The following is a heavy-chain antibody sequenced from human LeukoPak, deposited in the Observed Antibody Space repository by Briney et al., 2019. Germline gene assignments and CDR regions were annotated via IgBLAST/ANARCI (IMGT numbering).Heavy chain of an antibody. J-gene: IGHJ6*04. CDR3: ARSDSGSYYSPPYYYYGMDV. V-gene: IGHV4-59*02. CDR2: IYYSGST. CDR1: GGSVSSYY. D-gene: IGHD3-10*01. Sequence: PSETLSLTCTVSGGSVSSYYWSWIRQPPGKGLEWIGYIYYSGSTNYNPSLKSRVTISVDTSKNQFSLKLSSVTAADTAVYYCARSDSGSYYSPPYYYYGMDVWGKGTTVAVSS.